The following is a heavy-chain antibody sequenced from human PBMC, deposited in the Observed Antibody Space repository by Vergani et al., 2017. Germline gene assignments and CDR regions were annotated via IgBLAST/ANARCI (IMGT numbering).Heavy chain of an antibody. CDR3: AVHTTYTDS. D-gene: IGHD1-1*01. CDR1: ESSLGNNW. J-gene: IGHJ4*02. Sequence: EVELVQSGPEMRKPGAPLKTSCKGPESSLGNNWFGWLRQRPGKGLEWRGIIYPAYSDTRYSPSFQGQVTISADKSISTASLQWDSLKASDTALYYCAVHTTYTDSWGQGTLVTVSS. CDR2: IYPAYSDT. V-gene: IGHV5-51*03.